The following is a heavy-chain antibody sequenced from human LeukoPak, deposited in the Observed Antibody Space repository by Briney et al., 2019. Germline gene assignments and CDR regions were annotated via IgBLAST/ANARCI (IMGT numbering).Heavy chain of an antibody. CDR2: ISYDGSNK. CDR1: GFTFSSYA. J-gene: IGHJ4*02. V-gene: IGHV3-30*14. Sequence: GGSLRLSCAASGFTFSSYAMHWVRQAPGKGLEWVAVISYDGSNKYYADSVKGRFTISRDNSKNTLYLQMNSLRAENTAVYYCARRYYDILTGYYHDYWGQGTLVTVSS. CDR3: ARRYYDILTGYYHDY. D-gene: IGHD3-9*01.